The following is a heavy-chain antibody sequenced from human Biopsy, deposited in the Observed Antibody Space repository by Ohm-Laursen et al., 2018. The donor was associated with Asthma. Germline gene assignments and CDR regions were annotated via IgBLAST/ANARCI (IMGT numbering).Heavy chain of an antibody. V-gene: IGHV4-39*01. CDR2: IYYSGST. CDR3: AMSPTRGPEVWEAFAFDI. D-gene: IGHD3-16*01. CDR1: SSYG. Sequence: SSYGMHWVRQPPGKGLEWIGSIYYSGSTYYNPSLKSRVTISVDTSKNQFSLKLSSVTAADTAVYYCAMSPTRGPEVWEAFAFDIWGQGTMVTVSS. J-gene: IGHJ3*02.